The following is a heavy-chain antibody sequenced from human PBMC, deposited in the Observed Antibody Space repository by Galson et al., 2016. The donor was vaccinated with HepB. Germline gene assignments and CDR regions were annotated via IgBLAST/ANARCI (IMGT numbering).Heavy chain of an antibody. CDR3: ASTLPDPFYSSSWYRGDWYFDY. CDR2: SYYSGTT. CDR1: GGSITSYY. Sequence: SETLSLTCTVSGGSITSYYWSWIRQPPGKGLEWIGYSYYSGTTNYNPSLKSRVTISVDTSRNHFSLKLSSVTAADTAIYYCASTLPDPFYSSSWYRGDWYFDYWGQGTLVTVSP. V-gene: IGHV4-59*01. D-gene: IGHD6-13*01. J-gene: IGHJ4*01.